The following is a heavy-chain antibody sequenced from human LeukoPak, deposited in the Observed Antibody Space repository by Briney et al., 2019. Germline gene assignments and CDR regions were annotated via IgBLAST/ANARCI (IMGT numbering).Heavy chain of an antibody. Sequence: SETLSLTCTVSGGSISSSSYYWSWIRQPAGKGLEWIGRIYTSGSTNYNPSLKSRVTMSVDTSKNQFSLKLSSVTAADTAVYYCAREGSGMVRGVPDYWGQGTLVTVSS. J-gene: IGHJ4*02. CDR1: GGSISSSSYY. D-gene: IGHD3-10*01. CDR2: IYTSGST. V-gene: IGHV4-61*02. CDR3: AREGSGMVRGVPDY.